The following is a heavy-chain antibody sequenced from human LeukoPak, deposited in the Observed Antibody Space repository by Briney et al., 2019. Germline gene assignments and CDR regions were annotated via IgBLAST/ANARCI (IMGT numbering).Heavy chain of an antibody. CDR2: ISSSGNYI. J-gene: IGHJ5*02. D-gene: IGHD2-21*02. Sequence: GGSLRLSCAVSGFTFSSFGMNWVRHAPGKGLEWVSSISSSGNYIYYADSVKGRFTISRDNAKNSLYLQMNSLRAEDTAVYYCASSIVVVTARYNWFDPWGQGTLVTVSS. V-gene: IGHV3-21*01. CDR1: GFTFSSFG. CDR3: ASSIVVVTARYNWFDP.